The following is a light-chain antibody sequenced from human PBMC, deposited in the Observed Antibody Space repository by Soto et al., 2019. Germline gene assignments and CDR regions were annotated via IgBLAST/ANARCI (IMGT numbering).Light chain of an antibody. Sequence: QSALTQPPSVSGAPGQRVTISCTESSSNIGAGYDVHWYQQLPGTAPKLLIYGNSNRPSGVPDRFSGSKSGTSASLAITGLQAEDEADYYCQSYDSSLSGPVVFGGGTKVTVL. CDR1: SSNIGAGYD. V-gene: IGLV1-40*01. CDR3: QSYDSSLSGPVV. CDR2: GNS. J-gene: IGLJ2*01.